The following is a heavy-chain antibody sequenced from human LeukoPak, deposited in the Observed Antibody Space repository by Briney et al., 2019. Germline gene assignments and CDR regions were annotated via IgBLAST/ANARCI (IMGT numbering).Heavy chain of an antibody. CDR2: INHSGST. CDR3: ARGGGIAAAGSFNWFDP. Sequence: SETLSLTCAVYGGSSSGYYWSWIRQPPGKGLEWIGEINHSGSTNYNPSLKSRVTISVDTSKNQFSLKLSSVTAADTAVYYCARGGGIAAAGSFNWFDPWGQGTLVTVSS. J-gene: IGHJ5*02. CDR1: GGSSSGYY. D-gene: IGHD6-13*01. V-gene: IGHV4-34*01.